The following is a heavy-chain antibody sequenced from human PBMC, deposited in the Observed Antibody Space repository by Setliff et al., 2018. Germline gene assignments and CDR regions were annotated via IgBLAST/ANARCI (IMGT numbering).Heavy chain of an antibody. CDR1: GFSLNSFR. J-gene: IGHJ4*02. CDR3: FGAGTCSY. D-gene: IGHD3-10*01. CDR2: ISSGGDDK. V-gene: IGHV3-21*01. Sequence: GESLKISCAASGFSLNSFRMTWIRQPPGKGLEWVSSISSGGDDKYYADPVKGRFTISRDNADNSLYLQMNNLRTEDTAVYYCFGAGTCSYWGQGTLVTVSS.